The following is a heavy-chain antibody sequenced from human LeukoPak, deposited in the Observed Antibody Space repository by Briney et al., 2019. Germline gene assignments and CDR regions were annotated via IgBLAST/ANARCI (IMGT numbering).Heavy chain of an antibody. Sequence: GGSLRLSCAASGFTFSSYGMHWVRQAPGKGLEWVAVISYDGSNENYADSVRGRFTISRDNSKNTLYLQMNSLRAEDTAVYYCAKPSTIVRGVVGYYFDSWGQGTLDTVSS. CDR1: GFTFSSYG. CDR2: ISYDGSNE. V-gene: IGHV3-30*18. D-gene: IGHD3-10*01. CDR3: AKPSTIVRGVVGYYFDS. J-gene: IGHJ4*02.